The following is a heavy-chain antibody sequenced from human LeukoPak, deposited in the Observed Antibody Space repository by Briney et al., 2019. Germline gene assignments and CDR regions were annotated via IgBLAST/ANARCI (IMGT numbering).Heavy chain of an antibody. CDR2: IHTSGST. J-gene: IGHJ6*03. CDR3: AREIGSSWYTYYYYYMDV. V-gene: IGHV4-4*07. CDR1: GGSISSYY. D-gene: IGHD6-13*01. Sequence: SETLSLTCTVSGGSISSYYWSWIRQPAGKGLEWIGRIHTSGSTNYNPSLKSRVTMSVDTSKNQFSLKLSSVTAADTAVYYCAREIGSSWYTYYYYYMDVWGKGTTVTVSS.